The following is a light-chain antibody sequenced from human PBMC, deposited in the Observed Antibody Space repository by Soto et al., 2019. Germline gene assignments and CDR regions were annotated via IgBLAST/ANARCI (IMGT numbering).Light chain of an antibody. Sequence: QSALTQPASVSGSPGQSITISCTGTSSDFASYNFVSWYQHYPGKAPKLIIYEVSNRPSGVSNRFSGSKSGNTASLTISGLQAVGKAQYYFSSYITPSIPILFGGGATMTVL. V-gene: IGLV2-14*01. CDR1: SSDFASYNF. CDR3: SSYITPSIPIL. CDR2: EVS. J-gene: IGLJ2*01.